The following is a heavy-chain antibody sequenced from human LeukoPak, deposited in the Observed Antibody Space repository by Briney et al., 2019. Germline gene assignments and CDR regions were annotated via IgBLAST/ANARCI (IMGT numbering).Heavy chain of an antibody. J-gene: IGHJ3*02. CDR2: IYNSGTT. CDR1: SGSISSYY. Sequence: SETLSLTCTFSSGSISSYYWNWVRQPPGKGLEWIGYIYNSGTTNYNPSLKSRVTISVDTSKNQFSLKLNSVTAADTAVYYCARWSFGSGSYGFDIWGQGARVTVSS. V-gene: IGHV4-59*08. D-gene: IGHD3-10*01. CDR3: ARWSFGSGSYGFDI.